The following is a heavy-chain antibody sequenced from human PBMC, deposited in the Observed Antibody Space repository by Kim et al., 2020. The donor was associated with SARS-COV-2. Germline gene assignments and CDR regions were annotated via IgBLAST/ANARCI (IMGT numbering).Heavy chain of an antibody. V-gene: IGHV3-48*02. D-gene: IGHD3-10*01. Sequence: RFTISRDNAKNSLYLQMNSLRDEDTAVYYCAREGTYYYGSDLYYYGMDVWGQGTTVTVSS. J-gene: IGHJ6*02. CDR3: AREGTYYYGSDLYYYGMDV.